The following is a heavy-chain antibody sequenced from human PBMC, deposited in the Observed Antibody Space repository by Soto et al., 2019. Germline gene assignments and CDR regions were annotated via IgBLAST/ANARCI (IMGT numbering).Heavy chain of an antibody. CDR1: GYTFTSYC. V-gene: IGHV1-18*01. CDR2: ISAYNGNT. CDR3: ARALYDYIWGSYRPEFDY. D-gene: IGHD3-16*02. Sequence: GVSVKVSCKASGYTFTSYCISWVRQAPGQGLEWMGWISAYNGNTNYAQKLQGRVTMTTDTSTSTAYMELRSLRSDDTAVYYCARALYDYIWGSYRPEFDYWGQGTLVTVSS. J-gene: IGHJ4*02.